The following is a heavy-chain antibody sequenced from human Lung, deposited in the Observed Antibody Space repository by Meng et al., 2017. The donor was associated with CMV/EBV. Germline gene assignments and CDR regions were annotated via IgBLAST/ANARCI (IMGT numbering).Heavy chain of an antibody. D-gene: IGHD4-17*01. Sequence: GESLKISCAASGFIFSSYSMNWVRQAPGKGLEWVSSISISSGYKNYADSVKGRFTISRDNAKNSLYLQMNSLRAEDTAVYYCARVPYGDYPYWGQGTLVNVAS. J-gene: IGHJ4*02. CDR1: GFIFSSYS. CDR2: ISISSGYK. V-gene: IGHV3-21*01. CDR3: ARVPYGDYPY.